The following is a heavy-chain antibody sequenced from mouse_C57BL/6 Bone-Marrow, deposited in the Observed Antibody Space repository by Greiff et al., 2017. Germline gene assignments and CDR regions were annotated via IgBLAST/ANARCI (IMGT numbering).Heavy chain of an antibody. D-gene: IGHD1-1*01. Sequence: VQLQQSGAELVKPGASVKLSCKASGYTFTEYTIHWVKQRSGQGLEWIGWFYPGSGSIKYNEKFKDKATLTADKSSSTVYMELSSLTSEDSAVYVCARHGIFDYYCNSYDYFDYWGEGTTLTV. CDR2: FYPGSGSI. J-gene: IGHJ2*01. CDR3: ARHGIFDYYCNSYDYFDY. V-gene: IGHV1-62-2*01. CDR1: GYTFTEYT.